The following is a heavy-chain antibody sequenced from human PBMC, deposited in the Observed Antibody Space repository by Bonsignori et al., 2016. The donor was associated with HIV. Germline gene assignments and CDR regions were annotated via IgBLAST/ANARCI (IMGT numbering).Heavy chain of an antibody. D-gene: IGHD1-26*01. V-gene: IGHV4-34*01. CDR1: GGSFSDYY. CDR3: ASTEPTIGH. J-gene: IGHJ5*02. Sequence: QVQLQQWGAGVLKPSETLSLTCAIYGGSFSDYYWSWIRQPPREGAGVDWGKSIIEEAPTTTRPSKSRVTISVDTSKNQVSLQLSSVTVADTAVYYCASTEPTIGHWGQGILVTVSS. CDR2: SIIEEAP.